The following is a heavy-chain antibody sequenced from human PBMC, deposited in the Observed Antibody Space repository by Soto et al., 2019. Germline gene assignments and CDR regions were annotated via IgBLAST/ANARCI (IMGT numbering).Heavy chain of an antibody. V-gene: IGHV3-7*01. CDR1: GFTFSSYW. J-gene: IGHJ6*02. D-gene: IGHD2-2*03. CDR3: ARDGYCSSTSCYISGDGMDV. CDR2: IKQDGSEK. Sequence: PVGSLRLSCAASGFTFSSYWMSWVRQAPGKGLEWVANIKQDGSEKYYVDSVKGRFTISRDNAKNSLYLQMNSLRAEDTAVYYCARDGYCSSTSCYISGDGMDVWGQGTTVTVSS.